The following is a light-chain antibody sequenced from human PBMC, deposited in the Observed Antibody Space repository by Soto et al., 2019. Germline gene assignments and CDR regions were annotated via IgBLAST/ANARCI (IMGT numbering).Light chain of an antibody. V-gene: IGKV1-12*01. J-gene: IGKJ4*01. CDR2: SAS. Sequence: DIQMTQSPSSVSASVGDRVTITCRASQGINKWLAWYQQKTGTAPKLLIYSASSLQSGVPSRFSGSGSGTEFTLTISSLQPEDFATYYCQQANAFALTFGGGTKVEI. CDR1: QGINKW. CDR3: QQANAFALT.